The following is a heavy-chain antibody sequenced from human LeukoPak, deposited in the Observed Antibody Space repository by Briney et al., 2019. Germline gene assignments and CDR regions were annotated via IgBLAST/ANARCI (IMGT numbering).Heavy chain of an antibody. J-gene: IGHJ5*02. CDR3: ARGRYCSSTSCYTPTIPRFDP. Sequence: ASVKVSCKASGYTFTSYAMHCVRQAPGQRLEWMGWINAGNGNTKYSQKFQGRVTITRDTSASTAYMELSSLRSEDTAVYYCARGRYCSSTSCYTPTIPRFDPWGQGTLVTVSS. CDR2: INAGNGNT. D-gene: IGHD2-2*02. CDR1: GYTFTSYA. V-gene: IGHV1-3*01.